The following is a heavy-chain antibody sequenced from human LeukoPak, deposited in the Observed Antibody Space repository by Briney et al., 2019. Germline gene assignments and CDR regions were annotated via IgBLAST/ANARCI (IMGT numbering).Heavy chain of an antibody. CDR1: GGSISSSSYY. V-gene: IGHV3-11*01. CDR2: ISSSGSTI. CDR3: ARVESGRYSSSWYGENYYYYGMDV. Sequence: LSLTCTVSGGSISSSSYYWGWIRQPPGKGLEWVSYISSSGSTIYYTDSVKGRFTISRDNAKNSLYLQMNSLRAEDTAVYYCARVESGRYSSSWYGENYYYYGMDVWGQGTTVTVSS. J-gene: IGHJ6*02. D-gene: IGHD6-13*01.